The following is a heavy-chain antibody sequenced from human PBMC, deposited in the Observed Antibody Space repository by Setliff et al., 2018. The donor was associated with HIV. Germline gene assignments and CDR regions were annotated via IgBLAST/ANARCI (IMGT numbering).Heavy chain of an antibody. J-gene: IGHJ4*02. Sequence: ASVKVSCKVSGYTLTELSIHWVRQAPGKGLEWMGGFDPEDDETIYAQKFQGRVTMTTDTSTNTIYMELRSLRSDDTAVYYCAAGGASSTDHLSSFSERSLYILDSWGQGTLVTVSS. V-gene: IGHV1-24*01. CDR3: AAGGASSTDHLSSFSERSLYILDS. CDR1: GYTLTELS. D-gene: IGHD2-2*01. CDR2: FDPEDDET.